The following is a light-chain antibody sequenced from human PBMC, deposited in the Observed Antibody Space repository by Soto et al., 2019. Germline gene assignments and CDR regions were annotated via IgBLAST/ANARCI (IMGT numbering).Light chain of an antibody. CDR3: TSYTRSDIGV. V-gene: IGLV2-14*01. CDR2: DVS. Sequence: QSALTQPASVSGSPGQSITISCTGTSSDVGGYDFVSWYQQRPGKAPKLIIYDVSNRPSGVSNRFSGSKSGNTASLTISGLQAEDEADYYCTSYTRSDIGVFGGGTKLDRP. J-gene: IGLJ3*02. CDR1: SSDVGGYDF.